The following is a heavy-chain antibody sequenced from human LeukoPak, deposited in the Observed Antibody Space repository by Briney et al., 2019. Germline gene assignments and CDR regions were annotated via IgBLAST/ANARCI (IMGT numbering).Heavy chain of an antibody. V-gene: IGHV3-21*06. CDR3: ASRDSTSRPFDY. D-gene: IGHD2-2*01. CDR1: GFTFSSYS. Sequence: GGSLRLSCAASGFTFSSYSMSWVRQAPGKGLGWVSSISSSSSYIYYADSIKGRFTISRDNAQNSLYLQMNSLRAEDTAVYYCASRDSTSRPFDYWGQGTLVTVSS. CDR2: ISSSSSYI. J-gene: IGHJ4*02.